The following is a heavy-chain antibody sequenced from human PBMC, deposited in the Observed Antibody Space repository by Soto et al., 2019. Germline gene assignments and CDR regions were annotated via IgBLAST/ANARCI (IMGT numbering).Heavy chain of an antibody. Sequence: SETLSLTCTVSGGSISSGGYYWSWIRQHPGKGLEWIGYIYYSGSTYYNPSLKSRVTISVDTSKNQFSLKLSSVTAADTAVYYCARQSGEWQWLVNWFDPWGQGTLVTVSS. D-gene: IGHD6-19*01. CDR1: GGSISSGGYY. J-gene: IGHJ5*02. CDR3: ARQSGEWQWLVNWFDP. CDR2: IYYSGST. V-gene: IGHV4-31*03.